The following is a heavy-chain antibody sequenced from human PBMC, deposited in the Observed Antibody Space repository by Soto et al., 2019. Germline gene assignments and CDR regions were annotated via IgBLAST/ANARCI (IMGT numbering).Heavy chain of an antibody. CDR2: IIPMFGTA. V-gene: IGHV1-69*12. Sequence: QVQLVQSGAEVKKPGSSVKVSCKTSGGTFSSYAISWVRQAPGQGLEWMGGIIPMFGTANYAQKFQGRVTITADESTSTAYMELSSLRSEDTAVYYCARSRANYYDSRGYYYSTFDYWGQRTLVTVSS. J-gene: IGHJ4*02. CDR1: GGTFSSYA. CDR3: ARSRANYYDSRGYYYSTFDY. D-gene: IGHD3-22*01.